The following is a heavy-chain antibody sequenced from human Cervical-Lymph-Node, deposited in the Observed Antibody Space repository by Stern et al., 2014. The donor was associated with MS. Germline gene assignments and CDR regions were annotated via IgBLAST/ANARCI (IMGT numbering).Heavy chain of an antibody. CDR1: GFTFSNAW. D-gene: IGHD5-18*01. J-gene: IGHJ4*02. V-gene: IGHV3-15*01. CDR2: IKSETDEGTT. CDR3: TTHKGYPDY. Sequence: VQLVESGGGLVKPGGSLRLSCAASGFTFSNAWMTWVRQAPGKGLEWVGRIKSETDEGTTDHAAHVKGRFTIARDESKNTLELQMNSLKTEDTAVYYCTTHKGYPDYWGQGTLVTVSS.